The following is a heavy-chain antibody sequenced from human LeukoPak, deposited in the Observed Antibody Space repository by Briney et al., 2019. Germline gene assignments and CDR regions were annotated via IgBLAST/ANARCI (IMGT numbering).Heavy chain of an antibody. V-gene: IGHV3-30*02. J-gene: IGHJ4*02. CDR3: ARDSGWYTGFDY. CDR1: GFTFSSYA. Sequence: GGSLRLSCAASGFTFSSYAMHWVRQAPGKGLEWVAFIRYDGSNKYYADSVKGRFTISRDNSKNTLYLQMNSLRAEDTAVYNCARDSGWYTGFDYWGQGTLVTVSS. D-gene: IGHD6-19*01. CDR2: IRYDGSNK.